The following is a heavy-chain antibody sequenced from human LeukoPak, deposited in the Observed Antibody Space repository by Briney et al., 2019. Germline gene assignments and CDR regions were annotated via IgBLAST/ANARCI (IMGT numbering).Heavy chain of an antibody. CDR3: AREGGAGGTIDY. J-gene: IGHJ4*02. CDR2: IKPDGSEK. D-gene: IGHD2-8*01. Sequence: GGSLRLSCAASGFSFSGHWMNWVRQPPGKGLEWVANIKPDGSEKYYVDSVKGRFTISRDDAKRSLDLQMDSLRAEDTAVYYCAREGGAGGTIDYWGQGTLVTVSS. V-gene: IGHV3-7*05. CDR1: GFSFSGHW.